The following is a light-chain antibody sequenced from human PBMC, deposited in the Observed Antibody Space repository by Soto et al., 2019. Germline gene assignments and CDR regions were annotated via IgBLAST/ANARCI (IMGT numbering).Light chain of an antibody. V-gene: IGKV3-15*01. J-gene: IGKJ1*01. Sequence: IIMTQSPAILSVSPWERATLSCRASHRVYSNLAWYQQKTAHTATRLIYGASNTSTGIPASFSGSGSCTEFTLPISSLQSEEVSVYYCQQYNDWPPGEAFGQGTKVDIK. CDR2: GAS. CDR1: HRVYSN. CDR3: QQYNDWPPGEA.